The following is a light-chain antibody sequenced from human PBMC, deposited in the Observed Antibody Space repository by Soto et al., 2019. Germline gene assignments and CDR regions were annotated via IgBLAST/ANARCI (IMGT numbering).Light chain of an antibody. CDR3: SSYTSRSLYV. CDR2: DVS. J-gene: IGLJ1*01. V-gene: IGLV2-14*01. Sequence: QSALTQPASVSGSPGQSITISCTGTSSDVGGSNYVSWYQQLPGKAPKLMIYDVSDRPSGVSNRFSGSKSGNTASLTISGLQAEDEADYYCSSYTSRSLYVFGTGTKVTVL. CDR1: SSDVGGSNY.